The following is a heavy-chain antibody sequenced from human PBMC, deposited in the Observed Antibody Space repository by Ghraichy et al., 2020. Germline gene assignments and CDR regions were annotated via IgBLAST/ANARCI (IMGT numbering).Heavy chain of an antibody. CDR3: VRRPDDYIWGTSRPFDH. CDR2: ISSNGATT. J-gene: IGHJ4*02. Sequence: GGSLRLSCSASGFAFSDYNMYWVRQAPGKGLEYVSGISSNGATTYYADSVKGRFTISRDNPKNTLYFQVSSLRADDTAVYNCVRRPDDYIWGTSRPFDHWGQGTLVTVSS. D-gene: IGHD3-16*02. V-gene: IGHV3-64D*06. CDR1: GFAFSDYN.